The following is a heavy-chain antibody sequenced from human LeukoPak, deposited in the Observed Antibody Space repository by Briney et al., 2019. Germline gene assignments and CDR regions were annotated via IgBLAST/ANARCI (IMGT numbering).Heavy chain of an antibody. V-gene: IGHV3-30-3*01. CDR1: GFTFSSYA. D-gene: IGHD5-18*01. CDR2: ISYDGSNK. Sequence: PGGSLRLSCAASGFTFSSYAMPWVRQAPGKGLEWVAVISYDGSNKYYADSVKGRFTISRDNSKNTLYLQMNSLRAEDTAVYYCARGSLGYSCWGQGTLVTVSS. CDR3: ARGSLGYSC. J-gene: IGHJ4*02.